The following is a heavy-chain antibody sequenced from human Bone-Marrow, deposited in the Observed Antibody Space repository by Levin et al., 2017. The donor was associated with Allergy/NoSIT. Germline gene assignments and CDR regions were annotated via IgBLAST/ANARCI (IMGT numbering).Heavy chain of an antibody. CDR2: IYYSGST. Sequence: PSETLSLTCTVSGGSISSSSYYWGWIRQPPGKGLEWIGSIYYSGSTYYNPSLKSRVTISVDTSKNQFSLKLSSVTVADTAVYYCARLPPQSGSYYVGGFWYYYYGMDVWGQGTTVTVSS. V-gene: IGHV4-39*01. J-gene: IGHJ6*02. CDR3: ARLPPQSGSYYVGGFWYYYYGMDV. CDR1: GGSISSSSYY. D-gene: IGHD1-26*01.